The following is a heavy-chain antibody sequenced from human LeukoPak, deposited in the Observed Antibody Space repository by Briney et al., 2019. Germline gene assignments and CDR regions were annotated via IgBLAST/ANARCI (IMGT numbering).Heavy chain of an antibody. CDR1: GFIFDSYG. CDR2: VWYDGSNE. D-gene: IGHD6-19*01. Sequence: GRSLRLSCAASGFIFDSYGMHWVRQTPGKGLEWVAGVWYDGSNEKYADSVKGRFTISRDNSKDTLDLQMNSLRAEDTAVYYCVKDKGSGWLQQVYFQHWGQGTLVTVSS. V-gene: IGHV3-33*03. J-gene: IGHJ1*01. CDR3: VKDKGSGWLQQVYFQH.